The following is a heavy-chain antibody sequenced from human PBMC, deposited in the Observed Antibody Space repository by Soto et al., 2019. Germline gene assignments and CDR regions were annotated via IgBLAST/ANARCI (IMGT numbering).Heavy chain of an antibody. CDR2: IYYSGST. CDR3: ARADYYYYGMDV. CDR1: GGSVNSNSYS. Sequence: PSETLSLTCTVSGGSVNSNSYSWGWIRQSPGKGLEWIGYIYYSGSTYYNPSLKSRVTISVDTSKNQFSLKLSSVTAADTAVYYCARADYYYYGMDVWGQGTTVTVSS. J-gene: IGHJ6*02. V-gene: IGHV4-30-4*08.